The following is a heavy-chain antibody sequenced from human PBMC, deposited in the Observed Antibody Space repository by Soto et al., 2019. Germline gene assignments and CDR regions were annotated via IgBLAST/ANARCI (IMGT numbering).Heavy chain of an antibody. D-gene: IGHD4-17*01. Sequence: SETLSLTCTVSGGSNIRDGYYWSWIRQPPGKGLEWIGYIYYTGSTKYNPSLKSRVTISLGTSRNQLSLKLSSVTAADTAVYYCTRVGGYYGDYPNFDYWGPGTLVTVSS. CDR1: GGSNIRDGYY. V-gene: IGHV4-61*08. J-gene: IGHJ4*02. CDR2: IYYTGST. CDR3: TRVGGYYGDYPNFDY.